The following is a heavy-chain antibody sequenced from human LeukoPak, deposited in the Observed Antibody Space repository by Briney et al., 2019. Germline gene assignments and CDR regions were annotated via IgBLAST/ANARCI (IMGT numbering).Heavy chain of an antibody. CDR2: MNPNSGNT. J-gene: IGHJ4*02. Sequence: GASVKVSCKAFGYTFTSYDINWVRQATGQGLEWMGWMNPNSGNTGYAQKFQGRVTMTRSTSISTAYMELSSLRSEDTAVYYCARVRARSVAATRGYYFDYWGQGTLVTVSS. D-gene: IGHD2-15*01. CDR3: ARVRARSVAATRGYYFDY. CDR1: GYTFTSYD. V-gene: IGHV1-8*01.